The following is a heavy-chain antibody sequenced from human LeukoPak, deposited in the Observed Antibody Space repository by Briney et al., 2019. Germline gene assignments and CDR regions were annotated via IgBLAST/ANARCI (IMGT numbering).Heavy chain of an antibody. CDR2: INTDGSTT. CDR3: ARDLGGPFDY. V-gene: IGHV3-74*01. CDR1: GFTFSTYW. Sequence: SGGSLRLSCTASGFTFSTYWMHWVRQVPGKGLVWVSGINTDGSTTNYADSVKGRFTISRANAKNTLYLQMNSLRVEDTAVYYCARDLGGPFDYWGQGTLVTVSS. J-gene: IGHJ4*02.